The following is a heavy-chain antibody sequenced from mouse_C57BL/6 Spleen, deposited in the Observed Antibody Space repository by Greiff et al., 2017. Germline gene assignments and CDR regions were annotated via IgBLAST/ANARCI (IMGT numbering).Heavy chain of an antibody. V-gene: IGHV5-17*01. CDR2: ISSGSSII. CDR3: ATTVVAPYYAMDY. D-gene: IGHD1-1*01. Sequence: DVQLVESGGGLVKPGGSLKLSCAASGFTFSDYGMHWVRQAPEKGLEWVAYISSGSSIIYYADTVKGRFTISRDNAKNTLFLQMTSLRSEDTAMYYCATTVVAPYYAMDYWGQGTSVTVSS. J-gene: IGHJ4*01. CDR1: GFTFSDYG.